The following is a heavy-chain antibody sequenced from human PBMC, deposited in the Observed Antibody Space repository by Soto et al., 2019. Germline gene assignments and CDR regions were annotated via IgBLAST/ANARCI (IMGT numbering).Heavy chain of an antibody. Sequence: PSETLSLTCTVSGVSVSDYYWSWVRQPPGKGLEWIGYISYSGSTNYSPSLQSRVTISVDTSKNQLSLKVSSVTAADTAVYYCARDGGSGTSSSSGTAYGMDVWGQGTTVTVSS. V-gene: IGHV4-59*02. CDR3: ARDGGSGTSSSSGTAYGMDV. CDR2: ISYSGST. D-gene: IGHD6-6*01. CDR1: GVSVSDYY. J-gene: IGHJ6*02.